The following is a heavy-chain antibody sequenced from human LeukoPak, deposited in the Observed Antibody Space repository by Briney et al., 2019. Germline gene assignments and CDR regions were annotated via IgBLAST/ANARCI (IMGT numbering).Heavy chain of an antibody. CDR3: ARTDYYYDSSGYGYYFDY. Sequence: SETLSLTCTVSGGSISNKYWSWIRPPPGKGLEWIGRIYTSGSANYNPSLKSRVTISVDTSKNQFSLKLSSVTAADTAVYYCARTDYYYDSSGYGYYFDYWGQGTLVTVSS. J-gene: IGHJ4*02. V-gene: IGHV4-4*07. CDR2: IYTSGSA. CDR1: GGSISNKY. D-gene: IGHD3-22*01.